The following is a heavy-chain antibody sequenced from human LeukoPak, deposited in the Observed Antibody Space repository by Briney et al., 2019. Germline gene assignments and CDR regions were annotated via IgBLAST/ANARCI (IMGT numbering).Heavy chain of an antibody. D-gene: IGHD6-13*01. J-gene: IGHJ4*02. CDR1: GYTLTELS. V-gene: IGHV1-24*01. Sequence: ASVNVSCTVSGYTLTELSMHWVRQAPGKGLEWMGGFDPEDGETIYAQKFQGRVTMTEDTSTDTAYMELSSLRSEDTAVYYCATSHWQQLPNAGWGQGTLVTVSS. CDR3: ATSHWQQLPNAG. CDR2: FDPEDGET.